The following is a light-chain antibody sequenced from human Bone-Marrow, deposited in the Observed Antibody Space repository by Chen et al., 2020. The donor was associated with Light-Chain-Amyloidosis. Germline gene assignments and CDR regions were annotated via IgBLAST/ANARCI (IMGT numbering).Light chain of an antibody. CDR3: QVWDRSSDRPV. V-gene: IGLV3-21*02. CDR1: NIGSTS. Sequence: SYVLTQPSSVSVAPGQTATLACGGNNIGSTSVHWYQQTPGQAPLLVVYDDSGRPSGIPERLSGSNYGNTATLTISRVEAGDEADYYCQVWDRSSDRPVFGGGTKLTVL. J-gene: IGLJ3*02. CDR2: DDS.